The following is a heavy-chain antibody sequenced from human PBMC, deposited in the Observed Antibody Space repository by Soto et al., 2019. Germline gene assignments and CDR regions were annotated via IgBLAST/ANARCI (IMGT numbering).Heavy chain of an antibody. V-gene: IGHV1-69*01. D-gene: IGHD3-10*01. CDR1: GGPFSDYA. CDR3: ARDLDYYGSGNYYNRIDY. CDR2: IIPMFGTA. J-gene: IGHJ4*02. Sequence: QVQLVQSGAEAKKPGSSVKVSCKVSGGPFSDYAVSWVRQAPGQGLEWMGGIIPMFGTANYAQKFQGRVTLIADESTTTAYMELSSLRSEDTAVYYCARDLDYYGSGNYYNRIDYWGQGTLGTVSS.